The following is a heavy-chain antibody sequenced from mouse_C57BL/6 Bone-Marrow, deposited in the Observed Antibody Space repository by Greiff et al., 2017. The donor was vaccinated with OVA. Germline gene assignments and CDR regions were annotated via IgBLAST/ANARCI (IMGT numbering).Heavy chain of an antibody. CDR3: ARVDSSGFYAMDY. J-gene: IGHJ4*01. CDR1: GFPFSSYA. CDR2: ISDGGSYT. Sequence: EVKLVESGGGLVKPGGSLKLSCAASGFPFSSYAMSWVRQTPEKRLEWVATISDGGSYTYYPDNVKGRFTISRDNAKNNLYLQMSHLKSEDTAMYYCARVDSSGFYAMDYWGQGTSVTVSS. D-gene: IGHD3-2*02. V-gene: IGHV5-4*03.